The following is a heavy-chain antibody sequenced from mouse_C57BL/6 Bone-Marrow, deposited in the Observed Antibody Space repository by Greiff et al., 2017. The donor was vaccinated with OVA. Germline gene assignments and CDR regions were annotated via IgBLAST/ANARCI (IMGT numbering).Heavy chain of an antibody. D-gene: IGHD2-5*01. J-gene: IGHJ3*01. V-gene: IGHV1-4*01. Sequence: QVQLQQSGAELARPGASVKMSCKASGYTFTSYTMHWVKQSPGQGLEWIGYINPSSGYTKYNQKFKDKATLTADKSSSTAYMQLSSLTSEDSAVYYCATHFYSNYPFAYWGQGTLVTVSA. CDR3: ATHFYSNYPFAY. CDR1: GYTFTSYT. CDR2: INPSSGYT.